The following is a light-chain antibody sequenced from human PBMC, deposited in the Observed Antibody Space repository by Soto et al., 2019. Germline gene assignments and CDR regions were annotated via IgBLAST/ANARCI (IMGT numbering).Light chain of an antibody. J-gene: IGKJ4*01. CDR2: KAS. V-gene: IGKV1-5*03. Sequence: DIQMTQSPSTLYASVGDRVTITCRASQSIGASLAWFQQKPGKAPNLLIYKASSLESGVPSRFSGSGSGTEFTLTISTLQPDDFATYDCQQYNSSPLTFGGGTKVEIK. CDR3: QQYNSSPLT. CDR1: QSIGAS.